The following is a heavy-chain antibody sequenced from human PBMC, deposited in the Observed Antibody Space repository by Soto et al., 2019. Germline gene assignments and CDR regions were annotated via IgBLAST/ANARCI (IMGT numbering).Heavy chain of an antibody. CDR2: IYYSGST. Sequence: QVQLQESGPGLVKPSQTLSLTCTVSGGSISSGGYYWSWIRQHPGKGLEWLGYIYYSGSTYYNPSLTSRLTISVDTYKNQFALKLSSVSAADTAVYYCARYGGNRDGYWGQGTVVTVSS. J-gene: IGHJ4*02. CDR1: GGSISSGGYY. CDR3: ARYGGNRDGY. D-gene: IGHD2-15*01. V-gene: IGHV4-31*03.